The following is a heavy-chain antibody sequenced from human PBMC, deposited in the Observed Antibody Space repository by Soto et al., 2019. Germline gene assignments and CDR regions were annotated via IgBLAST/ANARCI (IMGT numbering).Heavy chain of an antibody. J-gene: IGHJ6*02. Sequence: GGALRLSCAASGFTFSSYGMHWVRQAPGKGLEWVAVISYDGSNKYYADSVKGRFTISRDNSKNTLYLQMNSLRAEDTAVYYCAKDIGSFSNYYGMDVWGQGTTVTVSS. CDR2: ISYDGSNK. CDR3: AKDIGSFSNYYGMDV. CDR1: GFTFSSYG. D-gene: IGHD3-10*01. V-gene: IGHV3-30*18.